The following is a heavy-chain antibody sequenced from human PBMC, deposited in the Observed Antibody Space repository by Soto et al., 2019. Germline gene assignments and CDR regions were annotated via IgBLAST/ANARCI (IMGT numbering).Heavy chain of an antibody. CDR2: ISSSGSTI. CDR3: ARAVYTIFGVVIIGVYFDY. V-gene: IGHV3-11*01. Sequence: GGSLRVSCAASGFTFSDYYMSWIRQAPGKGLEWVSYISSSGSTIYYADSVKGRFTISRDNAKNSLYLQMNSLRAEDTAVYYCARAVYTIFGVVIIGVYFDYWGQGTLVTVSS. CDR1: GFTFSDYY. D-gene: IGHD3-3*01. J-gene: IGHJ4*02.